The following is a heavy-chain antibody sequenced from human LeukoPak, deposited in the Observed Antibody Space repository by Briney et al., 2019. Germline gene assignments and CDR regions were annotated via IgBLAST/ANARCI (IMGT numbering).Heavy chain of an antibody. Sequence: PGGSLRLSCASSVFTFSIYGMHCVRHAPGKGLEWVAVISYDGSNKYYADSVKGRFTISRYNSKNTLYLQMNSLRAGDTAVYYCAKSSSRWWGYFDYWGQGTLVTVSS. CDR2: ISYDGSNK. D-gene: IGHD6-13*01. CDR1: VFTFSIYG. J-gene: IGHJ4*02. V-gene: IGHV3-30*18. CDR3: AKSSSRWWGYFDY.